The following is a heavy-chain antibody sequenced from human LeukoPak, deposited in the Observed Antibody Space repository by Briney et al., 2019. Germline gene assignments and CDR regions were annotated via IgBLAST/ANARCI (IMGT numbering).Heavy chain of an antibody. CDR3: VRGVGVSRFNYFDP. J-gene: IGHJ5*02. CDR2: IWYDASNK. Sequence: GGSLRLSCAASGFTFSSFGMHWVRQAPGKGLEWVAVIWYDASNKYYADSVKGRFTISRDNSKSTLFLQMNSLRDDDTAVYYCVRGVGVSRFNYFDPWGQGTLVIVSS. D-gene: IGHD6-13*01. V-gene: IGHV3-33*01. CDR1: GFTFSSFG.